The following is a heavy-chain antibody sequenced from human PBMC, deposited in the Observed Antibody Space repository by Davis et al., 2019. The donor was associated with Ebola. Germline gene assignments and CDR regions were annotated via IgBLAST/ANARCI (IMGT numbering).Heavy chain of an antibody. CDR1: GYTFTSYA. J-gene: IGHJ4*02. CDR2: INAGNGNT. D-gene: IGHD3-3*01. CDR3: ARGDRRFLEWFHFDY. V-gene: IGHV1-3*01. Sequence: ASVKVSCKASGYTFTSYAMHWVRQAPGQGLEWMGWINAGNGNTKYSQKFQGRVTITRDTSASTAYMELRSLRSDDTAVYYCARGDRRFLEWFHFDYWGQGTLVTVSS.